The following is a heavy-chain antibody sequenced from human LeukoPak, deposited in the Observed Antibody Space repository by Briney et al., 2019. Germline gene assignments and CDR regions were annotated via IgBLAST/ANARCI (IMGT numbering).Heavy chain of an antibody. D-gene: IGHD3-22*01. CDR2: INHRRST. CDR1: GGSFSGYY. CDR3: ARDGRYYYDSSGLGYYMDV. J-gene: IGHJ6*03. Sequence: SETLSLTCAVYGGSFSGYYWSWIRQPPGKGLEWIGEINHRRSTNYNPSLKSRVTMSVDTSKNQFSLKLSSVTAADTAVYYCARDGRYYYDSSGLGYYMDVWGKGTTVTVSS. V-gene: IGHV4-34*01.